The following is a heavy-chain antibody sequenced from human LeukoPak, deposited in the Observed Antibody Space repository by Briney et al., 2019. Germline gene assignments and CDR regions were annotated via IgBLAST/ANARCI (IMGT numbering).Heavy chain of an antibody. CDR3: ARILRYFDWLPAGAFDI. CDR2: INHSGST. D-gene: IGHD3-9*01. V-gene: IGHV4-34*01. J-gene: IGHJ3*02. CDR1: GGSFSGYY. Sequence: SETLSLTCAVYGGSFSGYYWSWIRQPPGKGLEWIGEINHSGSTNYNPSLKSRVTISVDTSKNQFSLKLSSVTAADTAVYYCARILRYFDWLPAGAFDIWGQGTMVTVSS.